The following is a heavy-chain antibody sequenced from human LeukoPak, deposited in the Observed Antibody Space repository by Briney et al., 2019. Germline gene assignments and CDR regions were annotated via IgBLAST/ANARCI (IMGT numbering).Heavy chain of an antibody. CDR1: VYSISSGYY. Sequence: PSETLSLTCTVSVYSISSGYYWGWIRQPPGKGLEWIGSIYHSGSTYYNPSLKSRVTISVDTSKNQFSLKLSSVTAADTAVYYCARGSVTIFGVVAPLDVWGKGTTVTVSS. J-gene: IGHJ6*04. CDR2: IYHSGST. D-gene: IGHD3-3*01. V-gene: IGHV4-38-2*02. CDR3: ARGSVTIFGVVAPLDV.